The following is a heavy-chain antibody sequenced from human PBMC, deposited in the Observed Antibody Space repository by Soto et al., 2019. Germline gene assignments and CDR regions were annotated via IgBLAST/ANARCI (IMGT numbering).Heavy chain of an antibody. J-gene: IGHJ4*02. CDR2: INAGNGNT. D-gene: IGHD3-16*01. V-gene: IGHV1-3*05. CDR3: ARAVGGPTSNLDY. Sequence: QVQLVQSGAEEKKPGASVKVSCKASGYTFTSYAMHWVRQAPGQRLEWMGWINAGNGNTKYSQKFQGRVTITRDTSASTAYMELISLRSEDTAVYYCARAVGGPTSNLDYWGQGTLVTVSS. CDR1: GYTFTSYA.